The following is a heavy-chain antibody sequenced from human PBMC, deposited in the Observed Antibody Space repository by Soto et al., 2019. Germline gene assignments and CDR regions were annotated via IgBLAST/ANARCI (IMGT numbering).Heavy chain of an antibody. CDR1: GGSISSSLW. J-gene: IGHJ4*02. D-gene: IGHD5-12*01. V-gene: IGHV4-4*02. CDR2: MYHTGST. Sequence: PSETLSLTCAVSGGSISSSLWFSWVRQPPGKGLEWIGEMYHTGSTLYNPSLKSRVTISMDKSKNQFFLKLSSVTAADTAVYYCASSRDGYHYLVYWGQGTLVTVYS. CDR3: ASSRDGYHYLVY.